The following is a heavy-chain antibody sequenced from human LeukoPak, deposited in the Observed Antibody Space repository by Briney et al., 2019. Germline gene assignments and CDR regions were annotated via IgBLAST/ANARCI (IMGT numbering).Heavy chain of an antibody. CDR3: ARPTVTTGVDAFDI. CDR1: EFTFSNYW. Sequence: GGSLRLSCAASEFTFSNYWMTWVRQAPGKGLEWVANINQDGSDKYYVDSVKGRFTISRDNAKNSLYLQMNSLRAEDTAVYYCARPTVTTGVDAFDIWGQGTVVTVSS. D-gene: IGHD4-11*01. J-gene: IGHJ3*02. V-gene: IGHV3-7*01. CDR2: INQDGSDK.